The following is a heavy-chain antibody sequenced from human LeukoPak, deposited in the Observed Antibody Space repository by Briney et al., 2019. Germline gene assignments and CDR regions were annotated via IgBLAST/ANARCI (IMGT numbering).Heavy chain of an antibody. D-gene: IGHD2-21*01. J-gene: IGHJ4*02. Sequence: GGSLRLSCEASRFSFSTYPMGWVRRAPGKGLEWVSGISASGDVTFHADPLKGRFTISRDNSKNTLYLQMDSLRAEDTAVYYCARDKSWVADSCGGDCYSDYWGQGTLVTVSS. V-gene: IGHV3-23*01. CDR3: ARDKSWVADSCGGDCYSDY. CDR1: RFSFSTYP. CDR2: ISASGDVT.